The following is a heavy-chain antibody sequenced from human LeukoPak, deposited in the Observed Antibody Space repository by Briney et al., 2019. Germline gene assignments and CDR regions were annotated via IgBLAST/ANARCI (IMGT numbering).Heavy chain of an antibody. D-gene: IGHD5-18*01. V-gene: IGHV3-30*04. J-gene: IGHJ3*01. Sequence: GGSLRLSCAASGFTFSSYAIHWVRQAPGKGPEWVAVISYDGDKIYYANPVKGRFTLSIDTSRNTLYLQMSSLRTEDAAVYYCARIHPDTGLILGSLGAFDVWGQGTMVTVSS. CDR2: ISYDGDKI. CDR3: ARIHPDTGLILGSLGAFDV. CDR1: GFTFSSYA.